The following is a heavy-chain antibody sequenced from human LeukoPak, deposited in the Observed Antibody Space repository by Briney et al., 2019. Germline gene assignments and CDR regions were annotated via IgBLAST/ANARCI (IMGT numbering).Heavy chain of an antibody. J-gene: IGHJ4*02. CDR3: ATEEVYGDFFDY. Sequence: ASVKVSCKASGYTFTSYYMHWVRQAPGKGLEWMGGFDPEDGETIYAQKFQGRVTMTEDTSTDTAYMELSSLRSEDTAVYYCATEEVYGDFFDYWGQGTLVTVSS. CDR1: GYTFTSYY. D-gene: IGHD4-17*01. V-gene: IGHV1-24*01. CDR2: FDPEDGET.